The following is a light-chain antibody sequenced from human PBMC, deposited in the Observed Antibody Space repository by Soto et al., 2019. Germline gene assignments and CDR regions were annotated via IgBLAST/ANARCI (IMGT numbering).Light chain of an antibody. CDR2: GAS. J-gene: IGKJ1*01. CDR1: QSVSSSY. Sequence: EIVMTQSPATLSLSPGERATLSCRASQSVSSSYLSWYQQKPGQAPRLLIYGASTRATGIPARFSGSGSGTDFTLTISSLQPEDFSFYYCQQEYTFPGTFGQGTKVAIK. CDR3: QQEYTFPGT. V-gene: IGKV3D-7*01.